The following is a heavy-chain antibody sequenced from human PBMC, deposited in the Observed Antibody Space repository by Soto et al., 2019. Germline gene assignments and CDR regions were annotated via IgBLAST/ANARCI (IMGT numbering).Heavy chain of an antibody. J-gene: IGHJ4*02. CDR1: GGSVSSGSYY. D-gene: IGHD5-12*01. Sequence: QVQLQESGPGLVKPSETLSLTCTVSGGSVSSGSYYWSWIRQPPGKGLEWIGYIYYSGSTNYNPSLKSRVTISVDTSKNQFSLKLSSVTAADTAVYYCARAPEMATMAYYFDYWGQGTLVTVSS. CDR3: ARAPEMATMAYYFDY. V-gene: IGHV4-61*01. CDR2: IYYSGST.